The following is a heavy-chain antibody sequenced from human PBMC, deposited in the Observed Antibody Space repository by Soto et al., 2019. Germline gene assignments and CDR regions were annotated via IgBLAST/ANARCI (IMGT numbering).Heavy chain of an antibody. CDR2: INHSGST. D-gene: IGHD3-3*01. J-gene: IGHJ2*01. V-gene: IGHV4-34*01. CDR3: FFFQAEGALRFCLPVSAFLLNRSSDL. Sequence: EKGLELIGEINHSGSTNYNPSLKSRVTISVDTSKNQFSLKLSSVTAADTAVYYFFFFQAEGALRFCLPVSAFLLNRSSDL.